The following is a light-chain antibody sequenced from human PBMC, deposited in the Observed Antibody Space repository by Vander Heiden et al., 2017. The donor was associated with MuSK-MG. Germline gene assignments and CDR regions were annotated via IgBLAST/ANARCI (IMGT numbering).Light chain of an antibody. CDR1: QSISTY. CDR3: QQTLSIPDT. CDR2: AAS. V-gene: IGKV1-39*01. J-gene: IGKJ2*01. Sequence: DIQMTQSPSSLSASVGDRVTITCRASQSISTYLNWYHQKPGRAPKLLICAASNLQSGVPSRFSGNGSGTDFTLTISRLQPEDFATYYCQQTLSIPDTFGQGTKMEIK.